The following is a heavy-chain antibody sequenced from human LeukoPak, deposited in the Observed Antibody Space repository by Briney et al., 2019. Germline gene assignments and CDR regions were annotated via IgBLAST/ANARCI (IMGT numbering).Heavy chain of an antibody. CDR2: INPSGGST. J-gene: IGHJ5*02. V-gene: IGHV1-46*01. D-gene: IGHD5-12*01. Sequence: ASVTVSCKASGYTFTSYYMHWVRQAPGQGLEWMGIINPSGGSTSYAQRFQGRVTMTRDTSTSTVYMELSSLRSEDTAVYYCASDSGQTAFDPWGQGTLVTVSS. CDR1: GYTFTSYY. CDR3: ASDSGQTAFDP.